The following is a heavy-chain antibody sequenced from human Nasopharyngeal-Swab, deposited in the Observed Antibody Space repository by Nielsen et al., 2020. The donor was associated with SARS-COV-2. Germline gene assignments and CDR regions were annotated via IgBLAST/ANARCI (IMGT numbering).Heavy chain of an antibody. V-gene: IGHV3-9*01. CDR2: ISWNSGSI. Sequence: SLKISCAASGFTFDDYAMHWVRQAPGKGLEWVSGISWNSGSIGYADSVKGRFTISRGNAKNSLYPQMNSLRAEDTALYYCAKGYGYGGDYYYYGMDVWGQGTTVTVSS. CDR3: AKGYGYGGDYYYYGMDV. D-gene: IGHD5-18*01. CDR1: GFTFDDYA. J-gene: IGHJ6*02.